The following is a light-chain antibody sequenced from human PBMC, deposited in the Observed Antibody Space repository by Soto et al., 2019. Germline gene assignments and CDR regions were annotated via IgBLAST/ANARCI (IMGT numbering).Light chain of an antibody. CDR3: QQYVNWPKT. V-gene: IGKV1D-16*01. CDR2: AAS. J-gene: IGKJ1*01. CDR1: QGISSW. Sequence: DMQMTQSPSSLSAAVGDRVTITCRASQGISSWLAWYQQKPEKAPKSLIYAASSLQSGVPSRFSGSGSGTDFTLTISSLQPEDYGVYFCQQYVNWPKTFGHGTKVDIK.